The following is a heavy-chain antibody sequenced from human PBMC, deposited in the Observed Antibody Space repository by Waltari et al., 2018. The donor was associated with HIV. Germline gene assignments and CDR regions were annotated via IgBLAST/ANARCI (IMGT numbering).Heavy chain of an antibody. J-gene: IGHJ2*01. V-gene: IGHV3-53*01. Sequence: EVQLVELGGVLIQSGGSLRIPCAASGLTVSRHYVGGVRQAPGKGLEWVSVIYSGGSTYYPASVKGRFTSYRDKATNTLYLHMNSLRAEDTAVYDCASVEQWLGYWYFDLWSRGTLVTVSS. CDR2: IYSGGST. CDR3: ASVEQWLGYWYFDL. D-gene: IGHD6-19*01. CDR1: GLTVSRHY.